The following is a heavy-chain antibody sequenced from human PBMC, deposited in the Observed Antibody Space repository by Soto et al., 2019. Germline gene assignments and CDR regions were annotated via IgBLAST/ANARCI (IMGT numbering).Heavy chain of an antibody. Sequence: QVQLVQSGAEVKKPGASVKVSCKASGYTFTSYDINWVRQATGQGLEWMGWMNPNSGNTGYAQKFQGRVTMTRNTSISTAYMELSSLRSEDTAVYYYARGPYPPYYDFWSGYYNYYYYYMDVWGKGTTVTVSS. V-gene: IGHV1-8*01. D-gene: IGHD3-3*01. CDR1: GYTFTSYD. J-gene: IGHJ6*03. CDR3: ARGPYPPYYDFWSGYYNYYYYYMDV. CDR2: MNPNSGNT.